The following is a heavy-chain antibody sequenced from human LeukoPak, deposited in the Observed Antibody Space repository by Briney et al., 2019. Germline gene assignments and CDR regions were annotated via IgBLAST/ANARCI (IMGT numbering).Heavy chain of an antibody. CDR2: IYTSGST. D-gene: IGHD6-13*01. Sequence: SEALSLTCTVSGGSISSGSYYWSWIRQPAGKGLEWIGRIYTSGSTHYNPSLKSRVTMSVDTSKNQFSLKLSSVTAADTAVYYCASLYSSSWRIDYWGQGTLATVSS. V-gene: IGHV4-61*02. CDR3: ASLYSSSWRIDY. CDR1: GGSISSGSYY. J-gene: IGHJ4*02.